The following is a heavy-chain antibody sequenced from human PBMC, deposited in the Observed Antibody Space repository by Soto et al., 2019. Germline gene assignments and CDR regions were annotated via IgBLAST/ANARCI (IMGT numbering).Heavy chain of an antibody. D-gene: IGHD6-19*01. J-gene: IGHJ3*02. CDR2: ISYDGSNK. Sequence: QVQLVESGGGVVQPGRSLRLSCAVSGFTFSSYGMHWVRQAPGKGLEWVAVISYDGSNKYYADSVKGRFTISRDNSKNTLHLKMNSLRAEDTAVYYCAKQVTPHSSGWPDAFDIWGQGTMVSVSS. CDR1: GFTFSSYG. CDR3: AKQVTPHSSGWPDAFDI. V-gene: IGHV3-30*18.